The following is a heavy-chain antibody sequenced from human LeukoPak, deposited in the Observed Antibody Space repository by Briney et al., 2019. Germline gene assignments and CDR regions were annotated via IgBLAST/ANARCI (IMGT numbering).Heavy chain of an antibody. Sequence: PSETLSLTCAVYGGSLRNYYWSWIRQRPGKGLEWFGEINHSGNTNYHPSLKSRVTMSVDASKNHIYLKLSFVTAADTAVYYCARQGSGSSYYYYTFPYWGQGTLVTVSS. D-gene: IGHD1-26*01. J-gene: IGHJ4*02. CDR1: GGSLRNYY. V-gene: IGHV4-34*01. CDR2: INHSGNT. CDR3: ARQGSGSSYYYYTFPY.